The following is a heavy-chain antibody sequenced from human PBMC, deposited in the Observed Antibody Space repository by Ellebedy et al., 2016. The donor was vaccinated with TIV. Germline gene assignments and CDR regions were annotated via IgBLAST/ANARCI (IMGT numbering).Heavy chain of an antibody. CDR2: IIPILGIA. CDR3: ARTVSYSSGWYGY. CDR1: GGTFSNYV. V-gene: IGHV1-69*04. Sequence: AASVKVSCKASGGTFSNYVISWVRPAPGQGLEWMGRIIPILGIANYAQKCQGRVTITADKSTSTAYMELSSLRTEDTAVFYCARTVSYSSGWYGYWGQGTLVTVSS. J-gene: IGHJ4*02. D-gene: IGHD6-19*01.